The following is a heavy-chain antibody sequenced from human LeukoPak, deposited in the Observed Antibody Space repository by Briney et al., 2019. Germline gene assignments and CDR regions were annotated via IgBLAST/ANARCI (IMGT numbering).Heavy chain of an antibody. V-gene: IGHV1-69*01. Sequence: SVKVSCKASGGTFSSYPFTWVRQAPGQGLEWMGEITPIFGAANYAQTFQGRVTITADESTSTVFMELSSLRSEDTAVYYCAREYYYDSSGFDPWGQGTLVTVSS. J-gene: IGHJ5*02. D-gene: IGHD3-22*01. CDR1: GGTFSSYP. CDR3: AREYYYDSSGFDP. CDR2: ITPIFGAA.